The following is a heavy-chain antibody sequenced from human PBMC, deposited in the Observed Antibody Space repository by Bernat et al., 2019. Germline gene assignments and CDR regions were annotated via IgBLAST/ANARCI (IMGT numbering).Heavy chain of an antibody. CDR3: ARGLGLGYDILTGYPLLGYFDY. Sequence: QVQLQQWGAGLLKPSETLSLTCAVYGGSLSGYYWSWIRQSPGKGLEWIGEITHSGSTNYNPSLKSRVTISVDTSKNQFSLKLSSVTAADTAVYYCARGLGLGYDILTGYPLLGYFDYWGQGTLVTVSS. CDR2: ITHSGST. CDR1: GGSLSGYY. J-gene: IGHJ4*02. V-gene: IGHV4-34*01. D-gene: IGHD3-9*01.